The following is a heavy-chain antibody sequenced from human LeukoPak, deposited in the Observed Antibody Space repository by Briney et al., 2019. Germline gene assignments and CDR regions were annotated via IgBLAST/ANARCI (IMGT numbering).Heavy chain of an antibody. J-gene: IGHJ4*02. CDR2: IYYRGSS. V-gene: IGHV4-61*01. CDR1: GGSVSSGIYS. Sequence: SETLSLTCTVSGGSVSSGIYSWSWIRQPPGKGLEWIGYIYYRGSSNYNPSLMSRVAISVDTSKNQFSLKLGSVTAADAAVYYCARGESSNWSFDYWGQGTLVTVSS. D-gene: IGHD6-13*01. CDR3: ARGESSNWSFDY.